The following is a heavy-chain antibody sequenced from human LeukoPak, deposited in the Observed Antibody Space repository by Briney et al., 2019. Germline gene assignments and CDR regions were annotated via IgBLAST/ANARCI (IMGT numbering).Heavy chain of an antibody. CDR3: ARHVPLTSSDAFDI. J-gene: IGHJ3*02. V-gene: IGHV4-59*08. CDR1: GGSITSYY. CDR2: IYYTGST. D-gene: IGHD3-9*01. Sequence: SETLSLTCTVSGGSITSYYWSWIRQPPGKGLEWIGYIYYTGSTIYNPSLKSRITISVDTSKNQFSLKLSSVTAADTAVYYCARHVPLTSSDAFDIWGQGTMVTVSS.